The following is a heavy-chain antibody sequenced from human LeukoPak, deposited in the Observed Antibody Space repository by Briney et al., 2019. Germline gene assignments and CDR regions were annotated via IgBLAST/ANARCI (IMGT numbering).Heavy chain of an antibody. CDR1: GFTVSSNY. J-gene: IGHJ6*03. V-gene: IGHV3-53*05. Sequence: GGSLRLSCAASGFTVSSNYMSWVRQAPGKGLEWVSVIYSGGSTYYADSVKGRFTISRDNSKNTLYLQMNSLRAEDTAVYYCARGRSKAQNTPYYYYYYMDVWGKGTTVTVSS. CDR2: IYSGGST. CDR3: ARGRSKAQNTPYYYYYYMDV. D-gene: IGHD2-2*02.